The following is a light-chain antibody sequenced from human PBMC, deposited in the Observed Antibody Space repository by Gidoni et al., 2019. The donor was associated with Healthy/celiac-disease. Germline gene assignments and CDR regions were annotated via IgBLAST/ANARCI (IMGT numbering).Light chain of an antibody. CDR2: YKSDSDK. CDR3: MIWHSSSVV. CDR1: SGINVGTYR. V-gene: IGLV5-45*02. J-gene: IGLJ2*01. Sequence: QAVLTPPSSLSASPGASASLTCTLRSGINVGTYRIYWYQQKPGSPPQYLLRYKSDSDKQQGSGVPSRFSGSKDASANAGIFLISGLQSEDEADYYCMIWHSSSVVFGGGTKLTVL.